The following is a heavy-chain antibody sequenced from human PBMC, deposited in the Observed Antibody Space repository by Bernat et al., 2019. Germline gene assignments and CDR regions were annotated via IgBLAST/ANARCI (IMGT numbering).Heavy chain of an antibody. CDR2: FSSSSSTI. Sequence: EVQLVESGGGLVQPGGSLRLSCAASGFTFSSYSMNWVRQAPGKGLEWVSYFSSSSSTIYYADSVKGRFTISRDNAKNSLYLQMNSLRAEDTAVYYCARDLGREWEPHFYWGQGTLVTVSS. D-gene: IGHD1-26*01. CDR3: ARDLGREWEPHFY. V-gene: IGHV3-48*01. CDR1: GFTFSSYS. J-gene: IGHJ4*02.